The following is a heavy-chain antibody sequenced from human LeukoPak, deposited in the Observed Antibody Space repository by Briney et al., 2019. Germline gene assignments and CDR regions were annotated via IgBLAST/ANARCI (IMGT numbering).Heavy chain of an antibody. CDR3: ARDGIAAAGQYYCYGMDV. Sequence: GGSLRLSCAASGFTFNSYAMSWVRQAPGKGLEWVSAISGSGASTYYADSVKGRFTISRDNSKDTLYVQMNSLRAEDTAVYYCARDGIAAAGQYYCYGMDVWGQGTTVTVSS. J-gene: IGHJ6*02. V-gene: IGHV3-23*01. CDR2: ISGSGAST. CDR1: GFTFNSYA. D-gene: IGHD6-13*01.